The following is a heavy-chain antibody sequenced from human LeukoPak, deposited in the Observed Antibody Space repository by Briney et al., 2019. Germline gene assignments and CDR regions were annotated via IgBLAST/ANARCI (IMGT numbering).Heavy chain of an antibody. J-gene: IGHJ4*02. CDR1: GYTFTGYY. Sequence: ASLKVSCKASGYTFTGYYMHWLRQAPGQGLEWMGWINPNSGGTNYAQKFQGRVTMTRDTSISTAYMELSRLRSDDTAVYYCARGQVRGVTLAPLDYWGQGTLVTVSS. CDR2: INPNSGGT. V-gene: IGHV1-2*02. CDR3: ARGQVRGVTLAPLDY. D-gene: IGHD3-10*01.